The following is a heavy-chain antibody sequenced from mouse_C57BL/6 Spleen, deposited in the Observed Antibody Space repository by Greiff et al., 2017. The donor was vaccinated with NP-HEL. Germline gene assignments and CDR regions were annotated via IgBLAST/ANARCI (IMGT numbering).Heavy chain of an antibody. CDR1: GFTFSSYA. J-gene: IGHJ2*01. CDR3: TRGDYDWHYFDY. CDR2: ISSGGDYI. D-gene: IGHD2-4*01. V-gene: IGHV5S21*01. Sequence: EVMLVESGEGLVKPGGSLKLSCAASGFTFSSYAMSWVRQTPEKRLEWVAYISSGGDYIYYADTVKGRFTISRDKARNTLYLQMSSLKSEDTAMYYCTRGDYDWHYFDYWGQGTTLTVSS.